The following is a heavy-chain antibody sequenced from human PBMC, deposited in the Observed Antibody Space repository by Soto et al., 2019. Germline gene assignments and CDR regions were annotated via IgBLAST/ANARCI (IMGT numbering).Heavy chain of an antibody. CDR2: IYHGGTT. D-gene: IGHD6-19*01. J-gene: IGHJ4*02. Sequence: SETLSLTCTVSGYSISRGSYWAWIRQPPGKGPEWIASIYHGGTTFYNPSLKSRITISVDTSNNQFSLKLTSVTAADTAVYYCARVHVMVVAGSTFDYWGQGTLVTVSS. CDR3: ARVHVMVVAGSTFDY. CDR1: GYSISRGSY. V-gene: IGHV4-38-2*02.